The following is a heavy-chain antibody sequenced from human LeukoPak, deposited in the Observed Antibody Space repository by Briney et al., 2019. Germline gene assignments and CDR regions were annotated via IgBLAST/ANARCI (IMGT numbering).Heavy chain of an antibody. CDR2: IYHSGST. Sequence: PSETLSLTCAVSGYSISSGYYWGWIRQPPGKGLEWIGSIYHSGSTYYNPSLKSRVTISVDTSKNQFSLNLSSVTAADTAVYYCARDGLKLRYFDWVTSDPWGQGTLDTVSS. CDR1: GYSISSGYY. J-gene: IGHJ5*02. D-gene: IGHD3-9*01. CDR3: ARDGLKLRYFDWVTSDP. V-gene: IGHV4-38-2*02.